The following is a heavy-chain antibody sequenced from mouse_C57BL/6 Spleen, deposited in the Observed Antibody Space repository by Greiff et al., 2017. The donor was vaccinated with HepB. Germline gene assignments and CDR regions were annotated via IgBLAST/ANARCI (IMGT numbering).Heavy chain of an antibody. CDR3: AYYGSSYKAMDY. D-gene: IGHD1-1*01. Sequence: VQLQQSGAELARPGASVKLSCKASGYTFTSYGISWVKQRTGQGLEWIGEIYPRSGNTYYNEKFKGKATLTADKSSSTAYMELRSLTSEDSAVYFCAYYGSSYKAMDYWGQGTSVTVSS. V-gene: IGHV1-81*01. J-gene: IGHJ4*01. CDR2: IYPRSGNT. CDR1: GYTFTSYG.